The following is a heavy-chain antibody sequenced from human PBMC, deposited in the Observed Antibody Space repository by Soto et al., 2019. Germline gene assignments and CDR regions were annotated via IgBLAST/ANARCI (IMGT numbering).Heavy chain of an antibody. D-gene: IGHD6-6*01. CDR3: ATGIAAQTTRHFDYYFDY. CDR2: IYYSGST. V-gene: IGHV4-31*03. J-gene: IGHJ4*02. CDR1: GGSISSGGYY. Sequence: SETLSLTCTVSGGSISSGGYYWSWIRQHPGKGLEWIGYIYYSGSTYYNPSLKSRVTISVDTSKNQFSLKLSSVTAADTAVYYCATGIAAQTTRHFDYYFDYWGQGTLVTVSS.